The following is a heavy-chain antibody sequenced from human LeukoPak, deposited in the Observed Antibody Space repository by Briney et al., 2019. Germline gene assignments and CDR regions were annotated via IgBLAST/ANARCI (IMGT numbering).Heavy chain of an antibody. D-gene: IGHD3/OR15-3a*01. CDR2: IYSSGMT. V-gene: IGHV4-4*09. J-gene: IGHJ4*02. Sequence: ASETLSLTCTVSGGSITTDCWIWIRQPPGKGLEWIAYIYSSGMTKYNPSLKSRGTISVDPSKNQLSLKLNSVTAADTAVYYCARRTPGPQLDEYVAYYFDLWGQGTLVTVSS. CDR1: GGSITTDC. CDR3: ARRTPGPQLDEYVAYYFDL.